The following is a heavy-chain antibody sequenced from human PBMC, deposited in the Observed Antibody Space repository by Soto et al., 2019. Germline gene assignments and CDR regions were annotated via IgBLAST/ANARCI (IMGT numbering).Heavy chain of an antibody. D-gene: IGHD2-21*02. CDR2: INAGNGTT. J-gene: IGHJ4*02. V-gene: IGHV1-3*05. Sequence: QVQLVQSGAEEKKPGASVKVSCKASGYTFTSYDMHWVRQATGQRLEWMGWINAGNGTTKYSQKFQGRVTITRDTSARSAYMALSRVRSEDTAVYSCARSIVLVTDLDYGGQGARFTVSP. CDR3: ARSIVLVTDLDY. CDR1: GYTFTSYD.